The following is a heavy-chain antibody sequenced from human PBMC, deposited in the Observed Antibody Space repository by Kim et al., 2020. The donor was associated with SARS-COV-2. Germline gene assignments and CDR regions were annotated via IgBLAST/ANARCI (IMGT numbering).Heavy chain of an antibody. Sequence: GGSLRLSCTASGFTVNTNYMNWVRQAPGKGLDWVSAIYTGGSTHYADSVKGRFSISRDNSKNAVYLQMNSLRDEDTAVYYCARDHPYSGSFKGAFDIWGQGTMVTVSS. CDR3: ARDHPYSGSFKGAFDI. J-gene: IGHJ3*02. D-gene: IGHD1-26*01. CDR1: GFTVNTNY. V-gene: IGHV3-66*02. CDR2: IYTGGST.